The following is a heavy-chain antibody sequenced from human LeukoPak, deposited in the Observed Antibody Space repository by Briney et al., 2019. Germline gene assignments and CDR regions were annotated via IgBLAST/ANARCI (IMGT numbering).Heavy chain of an antibody. J-gene: IGHJ4*02. Sequence: GGSLRLSCAASGFTFSSYWMSWVRQAPGKGLEWVANIKQDGSEKYYVDSVKGRFTISRDNAKNSLYLRMNSLRAEDTAVYYCARESRYYDFWSGYFDYWGQGTLVTVSS. V-gene: IGHV3-7*01. CDR1: GFTFSSYW. CDR3: ARESRYYDFWSGYFDY. D-gene: IGHD3-3*01. CDR2: IKQDGSEK.